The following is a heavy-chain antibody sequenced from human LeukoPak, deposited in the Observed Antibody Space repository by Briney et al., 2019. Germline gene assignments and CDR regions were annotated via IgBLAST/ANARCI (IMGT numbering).Heavy chain of an antibody. CDR2: ISYDGSTS. Sequence: RRSLRLSCAASGFTFRTYAMHWVRQAPGKGLEWVALISYDGSTSFYADSVKGRFTLSRDNSKNTLYLQMISLRPEDTGLYYCARSECSGGNCYSLFDHWGQGTLVTVSS. D-gene: IGHD2-15*01. V-gene: IGHV3-30-3*01. CDR1: GFTFRTYA. CDR3: ARSECSGGNCYSLFDH. J-gene: IGHJ4*02.